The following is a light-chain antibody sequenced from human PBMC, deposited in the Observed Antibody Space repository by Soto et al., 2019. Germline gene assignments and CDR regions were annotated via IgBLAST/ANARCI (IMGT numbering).Light chain of an antibody. V-gene: IGKV3-15*01. CDR1: ESVYSN. CDR2: AAS. J-gene: IGKJ4*01. CDR3: QQYTKWPLT. Sequence: EIVMTQSPATLSVSQGERATLSCRASESVYSNLAWYQQKPGQAPTLLISAASTRATGIPARFSGSGSGTEFTLTISSLQSEDFAVYYCQQYTKWPLTFGGGTKVEIK.